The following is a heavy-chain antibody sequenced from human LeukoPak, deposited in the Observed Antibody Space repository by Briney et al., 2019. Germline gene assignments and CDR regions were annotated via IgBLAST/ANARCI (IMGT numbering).Heavy chain of an antibody. D-gene: IGHD3-10*01. J-gene: IGHJ5*02. CDR3: AREGWFGKGSALDP. CDR1: GDSISGYY. CDR2: IYDSDT. V-gene: IGHV4-59*12. Sequence: SETLSLTCTVSGDSISGYYWIWIRQPPGKGLEWVGDIYDSDTRYNPPLKSRVTISVDKSKNQFSLKLSSVTAADTAVYYCAREGWFGKGSALDPWGQGTLVTVSS.